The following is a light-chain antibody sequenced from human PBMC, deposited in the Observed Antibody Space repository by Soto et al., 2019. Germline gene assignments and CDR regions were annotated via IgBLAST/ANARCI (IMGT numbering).Light chain of an antibody. CDR2: GAS. CDR3: QQYGRSHRT. V-gene: IGKV3-20*01. Sequence: EIVLTQSPGTLSLSPGERATLSCRASQSVSSSYLAWYQQRPGRAPRLLIYGASNRAAGIPDRISGSGSGRGFTITISRLEPGDLAVYSCQQYGRSHRTFGQGTKVEIK. CDR1: QSVSSSY. J-gene: IGKJ1*01.